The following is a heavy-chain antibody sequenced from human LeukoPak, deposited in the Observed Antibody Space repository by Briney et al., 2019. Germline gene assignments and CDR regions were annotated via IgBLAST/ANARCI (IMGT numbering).Heavy chain of an antibody. CDR3: ARNFDV. CDR2: INHSGST. V-gene: IGHV4-34*01. J-gene: IGHJ3*01. Sequence: PSETLSLTCAVYGGSFSGYYWSWIRQPPGKGLEWIGQINHSGSTNYNPSLTSRVTISVDTSNNQFSLKLRSVTAADTAVYYCARNFDVWAKGQRSPSLQ. CDR1: GGSFSGYY.